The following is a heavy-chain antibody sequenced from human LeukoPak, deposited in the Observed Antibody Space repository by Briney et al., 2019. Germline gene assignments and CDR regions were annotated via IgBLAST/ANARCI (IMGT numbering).Heavy chain of an antibody. D-gene: IGHD2-15*01. CDR1: GGSFSGYY. Sequence: SETLSLTCAVYGGSFSGYYWSWIRQPPGKGLEWIGEINHSGSTNYNPSLESRVTMSVDTSKNQFSLQLTSVTAADTAVYHCARETYCSGGTCFLGPDYWGQGTLVTVSS. J-gene: IGHJ4*02. CDR3: ARETYCSGGTCFLGPDY. CDR2: INHSGST. V-gene: IGHV4-34*01.